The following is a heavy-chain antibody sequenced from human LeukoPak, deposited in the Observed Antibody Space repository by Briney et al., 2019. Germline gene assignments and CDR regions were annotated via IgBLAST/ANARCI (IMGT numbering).Heavy chain of an antibody. CDR2: INPNSGGT. Sequence: GASVKVSCKASAYTFTGYYMHWVRQAPGQGLEWMGWINPNSGGTNYAQKFQGWVTMTRDTSISTAYMELSRLKSDDTAVYYCARAHQERGYYDYVWGSYRYTAGAFDIWGQGTMVTVSS. CDR1: AYTFTGYY. J-gene: IGHJ3*02. V-gene: IGHV1-2*04. D-gene: IGHD3-16*02. CDR3: ARAHQERGYYDYVWGSYRYTAGAFDI.